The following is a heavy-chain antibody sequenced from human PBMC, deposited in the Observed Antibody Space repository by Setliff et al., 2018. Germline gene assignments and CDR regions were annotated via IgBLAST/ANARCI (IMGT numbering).Heavy chain of an antibody. CDR3: ARAPQYTNYWYALSWFDP. V-gene: IGHV4-34*01. CDR2: IDQGGST. CDR1: GGSLRGNAIF. Sequence: SETLSLTCTVSGGSLRGNAIFWSWIRQPPGKGLEWIGEIDQGGSTNYNPSLKSRVTISLDTSKNQFSLKLASMTAADTAIYYCARAPQYTNYWYALSWFDPWGQGTLVTVSS. J-gene: IGHJ5*02. D-gene: IGHD2-8*02.